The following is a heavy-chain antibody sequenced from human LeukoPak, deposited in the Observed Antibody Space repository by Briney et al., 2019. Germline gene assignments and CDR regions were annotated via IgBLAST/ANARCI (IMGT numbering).Heavy chain of an antibody. CDR3: ARDVVGSYGTKALDD. CDR1: GGTFSSYL. CDR2: IIPIIGTA. D-gene: IGHD2-21*01. Sequence: ASVKVSCKASGGTFSSYLISWLRQAPGQGLEWMGGIIPIIGTADYTQKFQDRVTITADDSTTTAYMELRSLRSDDTAIYYCARDVVGSYGTKALDDWGQGTLVIVSA. J-gene: IGHJ4*02. V-gene: IGHV1-69*13.